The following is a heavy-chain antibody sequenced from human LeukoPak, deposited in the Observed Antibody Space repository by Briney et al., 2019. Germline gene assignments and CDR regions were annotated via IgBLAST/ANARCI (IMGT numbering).Heavy chain of an antibody. CDR2: INPNSGGT. CDR3: ARDRNGDYDMGY. J-gene: IGHJ4*02. D-gene: IGHD3-9*01. Sequence: ASVKVSCKASGYSFTDKYMHWVRQAPGQGLEWMGWINPNSGGTNYAQKLQGRVTMTTDTSTSTAYMELRSLRSDDTAVYYCARDRNGDYDMGYWGQGTLVTVSS. V-gene: IGHV1-2*02. CDR1: GYSFTDKY.